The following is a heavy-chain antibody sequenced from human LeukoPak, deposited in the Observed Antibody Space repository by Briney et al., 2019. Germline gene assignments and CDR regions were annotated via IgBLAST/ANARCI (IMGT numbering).Heavy chain of an antibody. D-gene: IGHD6-19*01. CDR3: ARWIEYSTGWYFDY. V-gene: IGHV4-59*08. Sequence: SETLSFTCTVSGGSISSYYWSWIRQPPGKGLEWIGYIYYSGSTNYNPSLKSRVTISVDTSKNQFSLKLSSVTAADTAVYYCARWIEYSTGWYFDYWGQGTLVTVSS. CDR2: IYYSGST. J-gene: IGHJ4*02. CDR1: GGSISSYY.